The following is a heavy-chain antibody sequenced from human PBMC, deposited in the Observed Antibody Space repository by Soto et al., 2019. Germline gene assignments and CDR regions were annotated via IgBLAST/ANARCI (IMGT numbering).Heavy chain of an antibody. D-gene: IGHD3-10*01. Sequence: GGSLRLSCAASGFTFSSYGMSWVRQAPGKGPEWVSTIDGSGSNTHYADSVKGRFTISRDNSKNTLYLQLTSLRADDTAVYYCAIDPQHYGSGSFYNGGVDYWGQGTLVTVSS. V-gene: IGHV3-23*01. CDR1: GFTFSSYG. J-gene: IGHJ4*02. CDR3: AIDPQHYGSGSFYNGGVDY. CDR2: IDGSGSNT.